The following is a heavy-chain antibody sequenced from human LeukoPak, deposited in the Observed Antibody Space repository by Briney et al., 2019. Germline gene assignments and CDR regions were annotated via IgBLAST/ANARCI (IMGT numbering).Heavy chain of an antibody. CDR2: IIPIFGTA. V-gene: IGHV1-69*13. J-gene: IGHJ6*02. Sequence: GASVKVSCKASGGTFSSYAISWVRQAPGQGLELMGGIIPIFGTANYAQKFQGRVTITADESTSTAYMELSSLRSEDTAVYYCARVLETQTRITIFGVGWAYYYYGMDVWGQGTTVTVSS. CDR1: GGTFSSYA. D-gene: IGHD3-3*01. CDR3: ARVLETQTRITIFGVGWAYYYYGMDV.